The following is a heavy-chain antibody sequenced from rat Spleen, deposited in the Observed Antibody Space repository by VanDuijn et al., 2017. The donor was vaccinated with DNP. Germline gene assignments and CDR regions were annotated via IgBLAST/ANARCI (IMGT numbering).Heavy chain of an antibody. V-gene: IGHV2-41*01. Sequence: QVQLKESGPGLVQPSQTLSLTCSVAGFSLTSYTVHWVRQPPGKGLEWLGVIWSSGGTRYNSALKSRLSISRDTSKSQVFLKMNSVQTEDTAMYFCASLWYSSPLYWGQGVMVTVSS. CDR3: ASLWYSSPLY. D-gene: IGHD1-2*01. CDR1: GFSLTSYT. CDR2: IWSSGGT. J-gene: IGHJ2*01.